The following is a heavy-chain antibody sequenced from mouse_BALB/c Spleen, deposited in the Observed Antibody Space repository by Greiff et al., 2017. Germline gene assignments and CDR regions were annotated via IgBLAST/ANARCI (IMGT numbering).Heavy chain of an antibody. CDR3: ARRHGNYGLMDY. J-gene: IGHJ4*01. D-gene: IGHD2-1*01. CDR1: GDSITSGY. CDR2: ISYSGST. Sequence: EVKLVESGPSLVKPSQTLSLTCSVTGDSITSGYWNWIRKFPGNKLEYMGYISYSGSTYYNPSLKSRISITRDTSKNQYYLQLNSVTTEDTATYYCARRHGNYGLMDYWGQGTSVTVSS. V-gene: IGHV3-8*02.